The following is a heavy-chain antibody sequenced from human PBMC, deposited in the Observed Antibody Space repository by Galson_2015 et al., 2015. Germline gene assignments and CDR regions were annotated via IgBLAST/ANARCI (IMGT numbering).Heavy chain of an antibody. CDR3: ARVVPSGSYYYYCMDV. CDR2: IIPIFGTA. D-gene: IGHD1-26*01. V-gene: IGHV1-69*13. CDR1: GGTFSSYA. J-gene: IGHJ6*02. Sequence: SVKVSCKASGGTFSSYAISWVRQAPGQGLEWMGGIIPIFGTANYAQKFQGRVTITADESTSTAYMELSSLRSEYTAVYYCARVVPSGSYYYYCMDVWGQGTTVTVSS.